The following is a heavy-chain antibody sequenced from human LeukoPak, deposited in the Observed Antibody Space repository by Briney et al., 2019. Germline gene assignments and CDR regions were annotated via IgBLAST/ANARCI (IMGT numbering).Heavy chain of an antibody. Sequence: ASVKVSCKASGYTFTSYYMHWVRQAPGQGLEWMGIINPSGGSTSYAQKFQGRVTITRNTSISTAYMELSSLRSEDTAVYYCARLVVGTAMAIDYWGQGTLVTVSS. CDR3: ARLVVGTAMAIDY. CDR2: INPSGGST. V-gene: IGHV1-46*01. D-gene: IGHD5-18*01. J-gene: IGHJ4*02. CDR1: GYTFTSYY.